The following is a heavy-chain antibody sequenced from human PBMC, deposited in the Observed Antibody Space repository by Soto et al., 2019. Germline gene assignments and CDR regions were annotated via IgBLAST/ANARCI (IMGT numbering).Heavy chain of an antibody. CDR2: IYYSGST. CDR1: GGSISSSSYY. D-gene: IGHD3-3*01. Sequence: PSETLSLTCTVSGGSISSSSYYWGWIRQPPGKGLEWIGSIYYSGSTYYNPSLKSRVTISVDTSKNQFSLKLSSVTAADTAVYYCARRAWRFLLTYNAYFDYWGQGTLVTVSS. J-gene: IGHJ4*02. V-gene: IGHV4-39*01. CDR3: ARRAWRFLLTYNAYFDY.